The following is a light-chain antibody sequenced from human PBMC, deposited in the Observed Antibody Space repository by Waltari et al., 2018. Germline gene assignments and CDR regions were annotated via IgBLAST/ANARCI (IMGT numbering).Light chain of an antibody. Sequence: QTVVTQEPSFSVSPGGTVPLTCGLSSGSVSTNYYPSWYQQTPGQAPRTLIYRTNTRSSGVPDRFSGSILGNKAALTITGAQADDESDYYCVLYMGSGISQFGGGTKLTVL. CDR3: VLYMGSGISQ. CDR2: RTN. CDR1: SGSVSTNYY. V-gene: IGLV8-61*01. J-gene: IGLJ2*01.